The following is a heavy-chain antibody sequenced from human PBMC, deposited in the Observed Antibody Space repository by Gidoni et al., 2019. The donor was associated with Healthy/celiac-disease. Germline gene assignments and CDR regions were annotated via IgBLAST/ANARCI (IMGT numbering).Heavy chain of an antibody. D-gene: IGHD1-26*01. CDR1: GYTFTSYG. Sequence: QVQLVKYGAEVKKHGASVKVSCKASGYTFTSYGISWVRQAPGQGLEWMGWISAYNDNTNYAQKLQGRVTMTTDTSSSTAYMELRSLRSDDTAVYYCARVRVGATGDYYYYYGMDVWGQGTTFTVSS. CDR3: ARVRVGATGDYYYYYGMDV. V-gene: IGHV1-18*01. J-gene: IGHJ6*02. CDR2: ISAYNDNT.